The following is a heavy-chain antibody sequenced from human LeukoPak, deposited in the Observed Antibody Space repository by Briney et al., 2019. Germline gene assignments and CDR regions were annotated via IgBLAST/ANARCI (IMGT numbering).Heavy chain of an antibody. V-gene: IGHV3-21*01. D-gene: IGHD6-19*01. CDR1: GFTFSRYS. CDR2: ISSRSTNI. CDR3: ARDAQWLVPEGYFYYMDV. Sequence: PGGSLRLSCAGSGFTFSRYSMNWFRQAPGKGLERVPSISSRSTNIFYADSVKGRFTISRDNAKSSLYLQMNSLGAEDAAVYYCARDAQWLVPEGYFYYMDVWGKGTTVTVSS. J-gene: IGHJ6*03.